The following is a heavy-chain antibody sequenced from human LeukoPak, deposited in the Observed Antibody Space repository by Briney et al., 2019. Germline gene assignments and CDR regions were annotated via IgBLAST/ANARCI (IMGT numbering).Heavy chain of an antibody. CDR2: IYSDNT. CDR3: AELGITMIGGV. D-gene: IGHD3-10*02. CDR1: GFTVSSNS. Sequence: GGSLRLSCTVSGFTVSSNSMSWVRQAPGKGLEWVSFIYSDNTHYSDSVKGRFTISRDYAKNSLYLQMNSLRAEDTAVYYCAELGITMIGGVWGKGTTVTISS. V-gene: IGHV3-53*01. J-gene: IGHJ6*04.